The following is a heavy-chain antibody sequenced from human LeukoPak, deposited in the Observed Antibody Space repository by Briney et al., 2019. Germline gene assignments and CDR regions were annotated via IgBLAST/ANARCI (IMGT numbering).Heavy chain of an antibody. Sequence: GGSLRLSCAASGFSFSGSYMSWIRQAPGKGLEWVSYISGSSNDINYADSVKGRFTVSRDNTKNSLFLQMNSLRAEDTAVYYCARELNLSGYYVLSSDAFDIWGQGTVVTVSS. CDR3: ARELNLSGYYVLSSDAFDI. J-gene: IGHJ3*02. CDR1: GFSFSGSY. CDR2: ISGSSNDI. D-gene: IGHD3-22*01. V-gene: IGHV3-11*06.